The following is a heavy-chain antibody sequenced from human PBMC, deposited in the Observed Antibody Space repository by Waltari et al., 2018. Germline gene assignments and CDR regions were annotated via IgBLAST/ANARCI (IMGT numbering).Heavy chain of an antibody. CDR1: GFTFDDYA. CDR3: AKGDPGAFDI. J-gene: IGHJ3*02. CDR2: SSWNSGII. V-gene: IGHV3-9*01. D-gene: IGHD2-21*02. Sequence: EVQLVESGGGLVQPGRSLRLSCAASGFTFDDYAMHWVRQAPGKGLEWVSGSSWNSGIIGYADSVKGRFTISRDNAKNSLYLQMNSLRAEDTALYYCAKGDPGAFDIWGQGTMVTVSS.